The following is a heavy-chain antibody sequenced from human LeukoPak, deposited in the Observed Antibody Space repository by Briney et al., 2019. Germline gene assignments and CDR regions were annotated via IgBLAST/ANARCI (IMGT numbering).Heavy chain of an antibody. Sequence: GRSLRLSCAASGFIFSSYNMHWVRQAPGKGLEWVAAILYDGSKKYYADSVKGRFSVYRDNSNYTLYMELNGLRAEDTALYSCANFDGSTQAFQIWGQGTMVTVSS. J-gene: IGHJ3*02. CDR1: GFIFSSYN. D-gene: IGHD3-9*01. V-gene: IGHV3-30*18. CDR3: ANFDGSTQAFQI. CDR2: ILYDGSKK.